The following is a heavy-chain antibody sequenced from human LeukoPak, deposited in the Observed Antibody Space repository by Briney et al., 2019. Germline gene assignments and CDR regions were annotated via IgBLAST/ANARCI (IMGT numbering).Heavy chain of an antibody. J-gene: IGHJ4*02. Sequence: GASVKVSCKASGYTFTSYDINWVRQATGQGLEWMGWMNPNSGNAGYAQKFQGRVTMTRNTSISTAYIKLSSLGSEDTAVYYCARAGVAAAGTDYWRQGTLVTVSS. V-gene: IGHV1-8*01. CDR2: MNPNSGNA. CDR3: ARAGVAAAGTDY. CDR1: GYTFTSYD. D-gene: IGHD6-13*01.